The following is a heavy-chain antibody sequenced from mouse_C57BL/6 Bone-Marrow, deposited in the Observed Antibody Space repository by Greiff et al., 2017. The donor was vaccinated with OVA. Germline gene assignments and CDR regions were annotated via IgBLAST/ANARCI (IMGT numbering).Heavy chain of an antibody. J-gene: IGHJ2*01. Sequence: EVKVEESGGGLVKPGGSLKLSCAASGFTFSSYTMSWVRQTPEKRLEWVATISGGGGNTYYPDSVKGRFPISRDNAKNTLYLQMSRLRSEDTALYYCARPGTCDYDYFAYWGQGTALTVSS. CDR2: ISGGGGNT. CDR1: GFTFSSYT. D-gene: IGHD2-4*01. CDR3: ARPGTCDYDYFAY. V-gene: IGHV5-9*01.